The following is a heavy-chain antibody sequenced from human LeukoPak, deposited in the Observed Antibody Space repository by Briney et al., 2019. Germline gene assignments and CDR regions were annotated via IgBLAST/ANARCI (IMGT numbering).Heavy chain of an antibody. J-gene: IGHJ3*02. D-gene: IGHD1-26*01. V-gene: IGHV1-24*01. CDR3: ATPYGIVGADDAFDI. CDR1: GYTLTELS. Sequence: GASVKVSCKVSGYTLTELSMHWVRQAPGKGLERMGGFDPEDGETIYAQKFQGRVTMTEGTSTDTAYMELSSLRSEDTAVYYCATPYGIVGADDAFDIWGQGTMVTVSS. CDR2: FDPEDGET.